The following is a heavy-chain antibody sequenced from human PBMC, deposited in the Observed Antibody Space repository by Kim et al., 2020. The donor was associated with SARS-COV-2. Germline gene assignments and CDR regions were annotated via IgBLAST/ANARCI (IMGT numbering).Heavy chain of an antibody. CDR3: ASGRGMTTVTTYWFDP. CDR1: GFTFSSYG. CDR2: IWYDGSNK. D-gene: IGHD4-17*01. V-gene: IGHV3-33*01. J-gene: IGHJ5*02. Sequence: GGSLRLSCAASGFTFSSYGMHWVRQAPGKGLEWVAVIWYDGSNKYYADSVKGRFTISRDNSKNTLYLQMNSLRAEDTPVYYCASGRGMTTVTTYWFDPWGQGTLVTVSS.